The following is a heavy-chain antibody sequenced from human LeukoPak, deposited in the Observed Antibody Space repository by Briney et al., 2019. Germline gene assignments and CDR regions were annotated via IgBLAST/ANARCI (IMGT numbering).Heavy chain of an antibody. CDR3: AREDALTACLFDS. CDR2: VNTESST. J-gene: IGHJ4*02. D-gene: IGHD2-21*02. Sequence: GGSLRLSCAASGFTFSSYWMHWVRQAPGKGLVWVSRVNTESSTTYADSVKGRFTIFRDNAKNTLYLQMNSLRADDTAMYYCAREDALTACLFDSWGQGTLGTVSS. V-gene: IGHV3-74*01. CDR1: GFTFSSYW.